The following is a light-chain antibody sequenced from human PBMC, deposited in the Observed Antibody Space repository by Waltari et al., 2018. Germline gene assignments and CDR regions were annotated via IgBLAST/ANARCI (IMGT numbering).Light chain of an antibody. CDR2: GAS. V-gene: IGKV3-20*01. CDR1: QSVGGT. Sequence: EIVLTQSPGTLSLSPGERATLSCWASQSVGGTLAWYQQKPGQAPRLLIYGASSRATGIPDRFSGSESGTEFSLTISRLEPEDFPVYYCQHYVRLPATFGQGTKVEIK. J-gene: IGKJ1*01. CDR3: QHYVRLPAT.